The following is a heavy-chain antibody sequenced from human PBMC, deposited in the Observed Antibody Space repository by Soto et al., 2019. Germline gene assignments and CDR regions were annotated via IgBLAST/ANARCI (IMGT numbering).Heavy chain of an antibody. CDR3: AKFQDIVVVVAASTPWDTEDY. Sequence: GESLKISCAASGFTFSSYAMSWVRQAPGKGLEWVSAISGSGGSTYYADSVKGRFTISRDNSKNTLYLQMNSLRAEDTAVYYCAKFQDIVVVVAASTPWDTEDYWGQGTLVTVSS. J-gene: IGHJ4*02. CDR2: ISGSGGST. CDR1: GFTFSSYA. V-gene: IGHV3-23*01. D-gene: IGHD2-15*01.